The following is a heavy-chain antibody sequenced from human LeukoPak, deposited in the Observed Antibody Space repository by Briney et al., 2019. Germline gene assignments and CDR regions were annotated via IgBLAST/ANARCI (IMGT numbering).Heavy chain of an antibody. D-gene: IGHD6-19*01. Sequence: ASVKVSCKVSGYTLTELSMHWVRQAPGKGLEWMGGFDPEDGETIYAQKFQGRVTITEDTSTDTAYMELSSLRSEDTAVYYCATAFTVAGTSNYWGQGTLVTVSS. CDR1: GYTLTELS. CDR2: FDPEDGET. V-gene: IGHV1-24*01. CDR3: ATAFTVAGTSNY. J-gene: IGHJ4*02.